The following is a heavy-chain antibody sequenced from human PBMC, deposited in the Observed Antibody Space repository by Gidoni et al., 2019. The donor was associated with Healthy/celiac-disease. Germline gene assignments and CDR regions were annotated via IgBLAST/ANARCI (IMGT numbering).Heavy chain of an antibody. CDR2: ISYDGSNK. D-gene: IGHD6-13*01. CDR1: GFTFSSYA. CDR3: ARIRGRIAAAGTERHFDY. Sequence: QVQLVESGGGVVQPGRSLRLSCAASGFTFSSYAMHWVRQAPGKRLEWVAVISYDGSNKYYADSVKGRFTISRDNSKNTLYLQMNSLRAEDTAVYYCARIRGRIAAAGTERHFDYWGQGTLVTVSS. V-gene: IGHV3-30*04. J-gene: IGHJ4*02.